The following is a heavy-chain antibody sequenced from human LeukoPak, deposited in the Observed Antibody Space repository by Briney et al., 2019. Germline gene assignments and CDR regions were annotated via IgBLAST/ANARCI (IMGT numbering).Heavy chain of an antibody. CDR3: AQRSSMSMTGTFDY. Sequence: SGPTLVKPTQTLTLTCTFSGFSLNTSGVGVGRSRQPPGEALEWLALIYWDDDKRYSPSLESRVTIAKDTSNNQVVLTMTNMDPVDTATYYCAQRSSMSMTGTFDYWGQGTLVTVSS. CDR1: GFSLNTSGVG. J-gene: IGHJ4*02. CDR2: IYWDDDK. V-gene: IGHV2-5*02. D-gene: IGHD3-9*01.